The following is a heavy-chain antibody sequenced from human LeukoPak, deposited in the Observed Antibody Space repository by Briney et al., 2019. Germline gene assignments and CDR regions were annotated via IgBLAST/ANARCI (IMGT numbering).Heavy chain of an antibody. CDR1: GFTFSSYW. J-gene: IGHJ4*02. CDR2: IKQDGSEK. D-gene: IGHD3-9*01. Sequence: GGSLRLSCAASGFTFSSYWMSWVRQAPGKGLEWVADIKQDGSEKYYVDSVKGRFTISRDNAKNSLYLQMNSLRAEDTAVYYCARDVGDILTGYLYFDYWGQGTLVTVSS. V-gene: IGHV3-7*01. CDR3: ARDVGDILTGYLYFDY.